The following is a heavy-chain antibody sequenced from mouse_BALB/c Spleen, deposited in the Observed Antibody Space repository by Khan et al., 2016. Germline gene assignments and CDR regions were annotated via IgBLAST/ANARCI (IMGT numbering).Heavy chain of an antibody. CDR1: GYSITSDYA. Sequence: EVQLQESGPGLVKPSQSLSLTCTVTGYSITSDYAWNWIRQFPGNKLEWMGYISYSGSTSYNPSLKSRISITRDTSKNQFFLQLNSVTTEDTATYYCARRHYYGSSPKYYAMDYWGQGTSVTVSS. J-gene: IGHJ4*01. V-gene: IGHV3-2*02. CDR2: ISYSGST. D-gene: IGHD1-1*01. CDR3: ARRHYYGSSPKYYAMDY.